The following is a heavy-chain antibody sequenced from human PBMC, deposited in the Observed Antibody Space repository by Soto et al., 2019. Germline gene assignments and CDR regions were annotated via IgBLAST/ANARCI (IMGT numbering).Heavy chain of an antibody. CDR3: VATGSTDDF. Sequence: VQLQGSGPGLLKPSQTLSLTCAVSGASVNSGDYYWSFIRQAPGKGLAWLAYIFYTGYTYVNPSLKSRGSISLNTSRNQFSLTLTSVTEADTAMYFCVATGSTDDFWGRGTLVSVSS. D-gene: IGHD2-21*02. CDR2: IFYTGYT. CDR1: GASVNSGDYY. V-gene: IGHV4-30-4*01. J-gene: IGHJ2*01.